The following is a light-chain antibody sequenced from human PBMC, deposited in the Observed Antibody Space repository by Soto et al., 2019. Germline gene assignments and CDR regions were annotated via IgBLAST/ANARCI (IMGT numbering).Light chain of an antibody. J-gene: IGLJ1*01. CDR3: CSYTTSNTRQIV. V-gene: IGLV2-14*03. Sequence: QSVLTQPASVSGSHVQSITISCTGTSSDVGGYNYVSWYQHHQGKAPKLMIYDVSNRPSGVSNRFSGSKSGNTASLTISGLQPEDEADYYCCSYTTSNTRQIVFGTGTKVTVL. CDR2: DVS. CDR1: SSDVGGYNY.